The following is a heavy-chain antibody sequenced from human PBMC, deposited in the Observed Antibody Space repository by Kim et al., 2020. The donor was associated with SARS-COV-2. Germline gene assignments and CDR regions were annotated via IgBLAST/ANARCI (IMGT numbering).Heavy chain of an antibody. CDR3: AREPSGATDGFDY. CDR1: GYTFTSYY. Sequence: ASVKVSCKASGYTFTSYYMHWVRQAPGQGLEWMGMINLIAGRTNYAQNFQGRVTMTRDTSTSTAYMELSSLRSEDTAMYYCAREPSGATDGFDYWGQGTLDTVSS. CDR2: INLIAGRT. D-gene: IGHD1-1*01. J-gene: IGHJ4*02. V-gene: IGHV1-46*01.